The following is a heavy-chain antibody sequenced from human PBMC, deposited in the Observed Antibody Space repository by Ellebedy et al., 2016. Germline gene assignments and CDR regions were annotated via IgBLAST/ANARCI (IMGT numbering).Heavy chain of an antibody. J-gene: IGHJ4*02. Sequence: ASVKVSCXVSGYTLTELSMLWVRQAPGKGLEWMGGFDPEDGETFYAQNFQGRVTMTEDTSTDTAYMELSSLRSEDTAVYYCATVGGNFNYFDSWGQGTLVTVSS. V-gene: IGHV1-24*01. CDR3: ATVGGNFNYFDS. D-gene: IGHD3-16*01. CDR2: FDPEDGET. CDR1: GYTLTELS.